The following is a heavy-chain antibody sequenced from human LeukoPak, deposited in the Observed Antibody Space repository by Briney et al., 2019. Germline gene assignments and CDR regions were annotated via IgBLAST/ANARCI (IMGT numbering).Heavy chain of an antibody. CDR3: ANEGYCSSTSCYNFDY. D-gene: IGHD2-2*01. J-gene: IGHJ4*02. CDR2: IRYDGSNK. Sequence: AGGSLRLSCAASGFTFSSYGMHWVRQAPGKGLEWVAFIRYDGSNKYYADSVKGRFTISRDNSKNTLYLQMNSLRAEDTAVYYCANEGYCSSTSCYNFDYWGQGTLVTVSS. CDR1: GFTFSSYG. V-gene: IGHV3-30*02.